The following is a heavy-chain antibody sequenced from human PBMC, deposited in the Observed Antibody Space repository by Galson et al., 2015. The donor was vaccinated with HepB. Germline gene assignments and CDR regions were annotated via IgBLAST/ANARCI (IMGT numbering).Heavy chain of an antibody. CDR1: GYSISSGYY. V-gene: IGHV4-38-2*02. J-gene: IGHJ4*02. D-gene: IGHD3-10*01. Sequence: ETLSLTCTVSGYSISSGYYWGWIRQPPGKGLEWIGNIDHSGNIYYNPFFKSRVTISVDTSKNQFSLKLSSVTAADTAVYYCARLAHKYYYASGSHYYFDYWGQGTLVTVSS. CDR2: IDHSGNI. CDR3: ARLAHKYYYASGSHYYFDY.